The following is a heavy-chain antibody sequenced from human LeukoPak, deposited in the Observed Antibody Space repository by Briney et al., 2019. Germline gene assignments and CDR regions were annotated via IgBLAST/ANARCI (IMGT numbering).Heavy chain of an antibody. D-gene: IGHD4-23*01. CDR1: GYSISSGYY. V-gene: IGHV4-38-2*02. J-gene: IGHJ4*02. CDR2: IYHSGST. Sequence: PSETLSLTCTVSGYSISSGYYWGWIRQPPGKGLEWIGSIYHSGSTYYNPSLKSRVTISVDTSKNQFSLKLSSVTAADTAVYYCARSTVVTGLVLHWGQGTLVTVSS. CDR3: ARSTVVTGLVLH.